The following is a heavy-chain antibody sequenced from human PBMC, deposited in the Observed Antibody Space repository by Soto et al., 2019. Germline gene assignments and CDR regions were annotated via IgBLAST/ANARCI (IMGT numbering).Heavy chain of an antibody. CDR1: GGSISSYY. Sequence: SETLSLTCTVSGGSISSYYWSWIRQPPGKGLEWIGYIYYSGSTNYNPSLKSRVTISVDTSKNQFSLKLSSVTAADTAVYYCARHMSNYSIRARYYYYMDVWGKGXTVTVSS. CDR3: ARHMSNYSIRARYYYYMDV. CDR2: IYYSGST. D-gene: IGHD4-4*01. V-gene: IGHV4-59*08. J-gene: IGHJ6*03.